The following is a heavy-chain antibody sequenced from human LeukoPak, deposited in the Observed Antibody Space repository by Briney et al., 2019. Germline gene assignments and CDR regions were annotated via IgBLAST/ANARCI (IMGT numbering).Heavy chain of an antibody. J-gene: IGHJ4*02. CDR2: INSDGSST. D-gene: IGHD3-10*01. CDR3: AKFYYGSGSYYMGGLDY. CDR1: GFTFSSYW. Sequence: GGSLRLSCAASGFTFSSYWMHWVRQAPGKGLVWVSRINSDGSSTSYADSVKGRFTISRDNAKNTLYLQMNSLRAEDTAVYYCAKFYYGSGSYYMGGLDYWGQGTLVTVSS. V-gene: IGHV3-74*01.